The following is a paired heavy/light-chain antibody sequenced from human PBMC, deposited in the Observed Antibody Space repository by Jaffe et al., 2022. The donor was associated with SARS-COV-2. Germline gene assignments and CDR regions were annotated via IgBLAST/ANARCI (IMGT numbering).Light chain of an antibody. CDR3: QSYDTSLAGPVV. CDR2: GNN. J-gene: IGLJ2*01. V-gene: IGLV1-40*01. CDR1: SSNIGAPYD. Sequence: SVLTQPPSVSGAPGQRVTISCTGGSSNIGAPYDVHWYQHLPGRAPKLLISGNNNRPSGVPDRFSGSKSGASASLAITGLQAEDEADYYCQSYDTSLAGPVVFGGGTKLTVL.
Heavy chain of an antibody. J-gene: IGHJ4*02. V-gene: IGHV3-11*01. CDR3: ARSLTNWVAYFDF. D-gene: IGHD1-1*01. CDR1: GFTFSDYY. CDR2: ISGSGTTR. Sequence: QVQLVESGGGLVKPGGSLRLSCAASGFTFSDYYMSWIRQAPGKGLEWVSFISGSGTTRYYAASVKGRFTISRDVAGTSMYLQMDSLRAEDTAVYYCARSLTNWVAYFDFWGQGTPVTVSS.